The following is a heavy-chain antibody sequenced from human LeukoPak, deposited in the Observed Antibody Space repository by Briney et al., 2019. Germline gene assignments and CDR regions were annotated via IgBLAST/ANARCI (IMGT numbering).Heavy chain of an antibody. V-gene: IGHV4-4*07. D-gene: IGHD6-19*01. Sequence: PLATLSLTCTVSGGSISSYYWSWIRQRAGKGLEWIGRIYTSGSTNYNPSLKSRVTMSVDTSKNQFSLKLSSVTAADTAVYYCAREKSSGWYGDAFDIWGQGTMVTVSS. CDR1: GGSISSYY. J-gene: IGHJ3*02. CDR3: AREKSSGWYGDAFDI. CDR2: IYTSGST.